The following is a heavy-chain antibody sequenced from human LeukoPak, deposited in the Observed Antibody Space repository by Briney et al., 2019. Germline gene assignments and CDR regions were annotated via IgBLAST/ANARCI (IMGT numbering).Heavy chain of an antibody. CDR1: GGSISSSSYY. CDR2: IYYSGST. CDR3: ARPVVSGMVRGVDSFYFDY. J-gene: IGHJ4*02. D-gene: IGHD3-10*01. Sequence: PSETLSLTCTVSGGSISSSSYYWGWIRQPPGKGLEWIGSIYYSGSTYYNPSLKSRVTISVGTSKNQFSLKLSSVTAADTAVYYCARPVVSGMVRGVDSFYFDYWSQGTLVTVSS. V-gene: IGHV4-39*01.